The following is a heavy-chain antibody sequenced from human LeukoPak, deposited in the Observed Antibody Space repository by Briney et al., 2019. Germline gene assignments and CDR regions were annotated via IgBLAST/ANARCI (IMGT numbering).Heavy chain of an antibody. CDR2: ISYDGSNK. CDR1: GFTFSSYG. CDR3: ARGRAHELHSGWYLPFDY. Sequence: GGSLRLSCAASGFTFSSYGMHWVRQAPGKGLEWVAVISYDGSNKYYADSVKGRFTISRDNAKNSLYVQMNSLRAEDTAVYYCARGRAHELHSGWYLPFDYWGQGTLVTVSS. D-gene: IGHD6-19*01. J-gene: IGHJ4*02. V-gene: IGHV3-30*03.